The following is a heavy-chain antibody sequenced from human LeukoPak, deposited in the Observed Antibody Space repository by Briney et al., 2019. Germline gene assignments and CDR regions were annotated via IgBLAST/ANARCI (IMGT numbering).Heavy chain of an antibody. CDR2: INPNSGGT. D-gene: IGHD2-15*01. CDR1: GYTFTGYN. Sequence: ASVTVSCKSSGYTFTGYNMHRVRQAPGQGLEWMGWINPNSGGTNYAQKFQGRVNMTRDASISTAYMELSRLRSDDTAVYYCASHLGGDFDHWGQGTLVTVSS. J-gene: IGHJ4*02. V-gene: IGHV1-2*02. CDR3: ASHLGGDFDH.